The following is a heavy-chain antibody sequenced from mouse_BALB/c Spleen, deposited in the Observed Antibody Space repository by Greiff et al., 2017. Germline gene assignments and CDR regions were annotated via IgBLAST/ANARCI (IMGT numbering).Heavy chain of an antibody. J-gene: IGHJ4*01. CDR2: IWGDGST. Sequence: QVQLKESGPGLVAPSQSLSITCTVSGFSLTGYGVNWVRQPPGKGLEWLGMIWGDGSTDYNSALKSRLSISKDNSKSQVFLKMNSLQTDDTAMYYCARDLVRQGIDYAMDYWGQGTSVTVSS. V-gene: IGHV2-6-7*01. CDR1: GFSLTGYG. D-gene: IGHD2-14*01. CDR3: ARDLVRQGIDYAMDY.